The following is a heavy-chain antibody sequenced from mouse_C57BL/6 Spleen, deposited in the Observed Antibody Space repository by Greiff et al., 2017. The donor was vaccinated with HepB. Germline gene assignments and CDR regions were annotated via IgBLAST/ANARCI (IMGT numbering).Heavy chain of an antibody. V-gene: IGHV1-74*01. CDR3: AIHRIYYDYDVYAMDY. D-gene: IGHD2-4*01. J-gene: IGHJ4*01. CDR2: IHPSDSDT. CDR1: GYTFTSYW. Sequence: VQLQQSGAELVKPGASVKVSCKASGYTFTSYWMHWVKQRPGQGLEWIGRIHPSDSDTNYNQKFKGKATLTVDKSSSTAYMQLRRLTAEDSAVYYCAIHRIYYDYDVYAMDYWGQGTSVTVSS.